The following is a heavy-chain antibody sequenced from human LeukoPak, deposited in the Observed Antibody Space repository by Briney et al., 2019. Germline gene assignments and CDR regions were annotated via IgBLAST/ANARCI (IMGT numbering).Heavy chain of an antibody. CDR1: GFTFDNYV. Sequence: GGSLRLSCTVSGFTFDNYVMAWVRQAPGKGLEWVSGISGNGVGTDYADSVKGRFTISRDNAKNSLYLQMNSLRAEDTAVYYCARPVPGIAAAGQGAFDIWGQGTMVTVSS. CDR3: ARPVPGIAAAGQGAFDI. CDR2: ISGNGVGT. J-gene: IGHJ3*02. D-gene: IGHD6-13*01. V-gene: IGHV3-20*04.